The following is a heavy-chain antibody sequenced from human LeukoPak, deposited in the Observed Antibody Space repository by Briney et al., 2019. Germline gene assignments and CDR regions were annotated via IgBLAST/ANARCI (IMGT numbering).Heavy chain of an antibody. D-gene: IGHD2-2*01. V-gene: IGHV3-23*01. CDR3: ATPAFYCSSTSCYFNY. CDR2: ISGSGGST. CDR1: GFTFSSYA. Sequence: GGSLRLSCAASGFTFSSYAISWVRQAPGKGLEWVSAISGSGGSTYYADSVKGRFTISRDNSKNTLYLQMNSLRAEDTAVYYCATPAFYCSSTSCYFNYWGQGTLVTVSS. J-gene: IGHJ4*02.